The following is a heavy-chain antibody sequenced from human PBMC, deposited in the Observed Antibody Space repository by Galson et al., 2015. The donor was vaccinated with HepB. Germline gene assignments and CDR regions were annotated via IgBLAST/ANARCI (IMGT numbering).Heavy chain of an antibody. CDR3: ARYYGDYEVLDY. V-gene: IGHV3-33*01. Sequence: SLRLSCAASGRDFSSHGMHWVRQAPGKGLEWVAVIWYDGSKRYYADSVKGRFTISRDNSKNTLYLQMNSLRAEDTAVYYCARYYGDYEVLDYWGQGTLVTVSS. D-gene: IGHD4-17*01. J-gene: IGHJ4*02. CDR1: GRDFSSHG. CDR2: IWYDGSKR.